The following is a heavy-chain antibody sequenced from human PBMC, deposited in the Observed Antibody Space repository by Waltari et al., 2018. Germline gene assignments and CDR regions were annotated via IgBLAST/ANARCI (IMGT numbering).Heavy chain of an antibody. CDR2: ISGSGGST. V-gene: IGHV3-23*01. Sequence: EVQLLESGGGLVKPGGSLRLSCAAAGSTFCSHAMSWVRQAPGKGLGWVSAISGSGGSTYYADSVKGRFTISRDNSKNTLYLQMNSLRAEDTAVYYCAKEWLRPYIDYWGQGTLVTVSS. CDR1: GSTFCSHA. D-gene: IGHD5-12*01. CDR3: AKEWLRPYIDY. J-gene: IGHJ4*02.